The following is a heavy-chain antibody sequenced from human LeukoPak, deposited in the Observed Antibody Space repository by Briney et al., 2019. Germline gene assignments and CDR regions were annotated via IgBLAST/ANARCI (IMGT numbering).Heavy chain of an antibody. D-gene: IGHD6-6*01. Sequence: GGSLRLSCAASGFPVSDNDIKWVRQAPGKGLEWVSLIYADGTTHYTDSVRGRFSISRDNSKTTVYLQMNSLRGEDTAVYYCARRSVPGRPGYCGQGTLVSVSS. CDR2: IYADGTT. CDR3: ARRSVPGRPGY. V-gene: IGHV3-66*04. J-gene: IGHJ4*02. CDR1: GFPVSDND.